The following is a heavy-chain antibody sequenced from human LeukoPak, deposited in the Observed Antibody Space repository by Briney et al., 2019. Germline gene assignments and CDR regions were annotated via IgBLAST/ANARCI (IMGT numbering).Heavy chain of an antibody. CDR2: IYPGDSDT. CDR1: GYSFTNFW. D-gene: IGHD2-21*01. V-gene: IGHV5-51*01. Sequence: GESLKISCTGSGYSFTNFWIAWVRQMPGKGLEWMGFIYPGDSDTRYSPSFRGQVTISADKSISTAYLQWSSLKASDTAMYYCVRGNPYCVGGGPFANWGKGTLVTVST. J-gene: IGHJ4*02. CDR3: VRGNPYCVGGGPFAN.